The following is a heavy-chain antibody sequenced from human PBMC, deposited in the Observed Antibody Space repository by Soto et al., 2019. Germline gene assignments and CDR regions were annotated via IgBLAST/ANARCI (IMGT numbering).Heavy chain of an antibody. CDR2: ISADNGDT. D-gene: IGHD4-4*01. CDR1: NYTFSSYG. Sequence: ASVKVSCKASNYTFSSYGISWVRQAPGEGLEWMGWISADNGDTNYAQKLQGRVTMTKDTSTSTAYMELRSLRSDDTAVYYCARDTVTKYHYFYYGMDVWGQGTKVTVSS. J-gene: IGHJ6*02. V-gene: IGHV1-18*04. CDR3: ARDTVTKYHYFYYGMDV.